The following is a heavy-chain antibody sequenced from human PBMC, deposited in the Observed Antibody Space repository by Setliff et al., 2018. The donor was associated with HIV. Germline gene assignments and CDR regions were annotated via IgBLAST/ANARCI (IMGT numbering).Heavy chain of an antibody. J-gene: IGHJ5*02. Sequence: GESLKISCAASGFIVSNNYMSWVRQAPGKGLEWVSVIYSGGSTYYADSVKGRFTISRDNSKNTVYLQMNSLRAEDTAVYYCAREGYYYGSGNYYIEEFWLDPWGQGTLVTVSS. CDR3: AREGYYYGSGNYYIEEFWLDP. CDR2: IYSGGST. CDR1: GFIVSNNY. D-gene: IGHD3-10*01. V-gene: IGHV3-66*02.